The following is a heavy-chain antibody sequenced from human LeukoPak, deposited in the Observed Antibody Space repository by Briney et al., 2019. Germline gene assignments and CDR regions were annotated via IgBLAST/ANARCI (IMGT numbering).Heavy chain of an antibody. CDR3: AKSNYYDFWTGYHLDY. V-gene: IGHV3-23*01. D-gene: IGHD3-3*01. Sequence: PGGSLRLSCAASEFTFSSYGMHWVRQAPGKGLEWVSAISGSGHSTYYADSVKGRFTISRDNSKNTVYLQMNSLRAEDTAIYYCAKSNYYDFWTGYHLDYWGQGTLVTVSS. CDR1: EFTFSSYG. J-gene: IGHJ4*02. CDR2: ISGSGHST.